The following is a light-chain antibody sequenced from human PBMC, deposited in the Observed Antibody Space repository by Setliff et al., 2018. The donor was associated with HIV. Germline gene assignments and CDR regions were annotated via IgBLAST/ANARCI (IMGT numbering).Light chain of an antibody. CDR1: TGSVTSGHY. Sequence: QAVVTQEPSLTVSPRGTVTLTCVSSTGSVTSGHYPYWFQQKPGQAPRTLIYDTNNKHSWTPARFSGSLLVGKAALTLSGAQPEDEAEYYCLLAYSGARVFGGGTKVTV. J-gene: IGLJ2*01. CDR2: DTN. V-gene: IGLV7-46*01. CDR3: LLAYSGARV.